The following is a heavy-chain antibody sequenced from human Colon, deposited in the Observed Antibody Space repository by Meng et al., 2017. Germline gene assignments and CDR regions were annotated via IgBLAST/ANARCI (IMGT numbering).Heavy chain of an antibody. V-gene: IGHV4-30-4*01. CDR3: ARNPVIPDARTFDF. CDR2: IHSSGNT. J-gene: IGHJ4*02. CDR1: GGSINSADYY. D-gene: IGHD2-2*01. Sequence: QVQLQESGPGVVKPSQTLSLTCTISGGSINSADYYWNWIRQSPRKGLAWLGYIHSSGNTYYTPSLKSRLTMSLDTSKNQFSLRLTSVTAADTAVYYCARNPVIPDARTFDFWGQGALVTVSS.